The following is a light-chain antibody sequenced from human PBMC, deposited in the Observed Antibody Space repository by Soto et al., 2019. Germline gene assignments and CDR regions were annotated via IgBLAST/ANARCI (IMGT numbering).Light chain of an antibody. CDR1: QSVTSN. V-gene: IGKV3-15*01. J-gene: IGKJ5*01. CDR2: GAS. Sequence: EIVMTQSPATLSVSPGERATLCPRASQSVTSNLAWYQQKPGRAPRLLIYGASTRATGIPARFSGSGSGTEFTLTISSLQPEDFATYYCQQLNSYAITFGQGTRLEI. CDR3: QQLNSYAIT.